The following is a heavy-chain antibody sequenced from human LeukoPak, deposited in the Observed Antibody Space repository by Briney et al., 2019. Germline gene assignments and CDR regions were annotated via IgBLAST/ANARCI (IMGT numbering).Heavy chain of an antibody. D-gene: IGHD6-19*01. J-gene: IGHJ4*02. Sequence: ASVKVSCKASGYTFTGYYMHWVRQAPGQGLEWMGWINPNSGGTNYAQKFQGRVTMTRDTSISTAYMELSRLRSDDTAVYYRARRYSSGVGVDYWGQGTLVTVSS. CDR1: GYTFTGYY. V-gene: IGHV1-2*02. CDR2: INPNSGGT. CDR3: ARRYSSGVGVDY.